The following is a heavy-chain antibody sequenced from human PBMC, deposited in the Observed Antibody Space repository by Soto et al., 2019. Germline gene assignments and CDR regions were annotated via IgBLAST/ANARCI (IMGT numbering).Heavy chain of an antibody. CDR1: GLTFSRFE. V-gene: IGHV3-48*03. CDR3: TRAAWFPYLSFY. D-gene: IGHD3-10*01. J-gene: IGHJ4*02. Sequence: GGSLRLSCAASGLTFSRFELHWVRQAPGKGLEWISYISSSGSTAYYASSVEGRFTISRDNANNSVYLQMDSLRAEDTALYYCTRAAWFPYLSFYWGQGALVTVSS. CDR2: ISSSGSTA.